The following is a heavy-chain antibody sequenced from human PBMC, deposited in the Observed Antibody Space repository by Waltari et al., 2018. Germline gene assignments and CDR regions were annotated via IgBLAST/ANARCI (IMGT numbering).Heavy chain of an antibody. CDR1: GGSFSGYY. J-gene: IGHJ4*02. Sequence: QVQLQQWGAGLLKPSETLSLTCAVYGGSFSGYYWSWIRQAPGQGLEWVAVISYDGRNKYYADSVKGRFTISRDNSKNTLYLQMNSLRAEDTAVYYCAKGLVTVIAAAVMMDYFDYWGQGTLVTVSS. V-gene: IGHV3-30*18. CDR2: ISYDGRNK. CDR3: AKGLVTVIAAAVMMDYFDY. D-gene: IGHD6-13*01.